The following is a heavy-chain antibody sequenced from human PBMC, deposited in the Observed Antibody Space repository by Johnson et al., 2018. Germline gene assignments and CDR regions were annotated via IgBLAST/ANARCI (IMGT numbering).Heavy chain of an antibody. Sequence: QVQLVQSGGGLVKPGGSLGLSCAASGFTFSSYGMHWVRQAPGKGLEWVAVISYDGSNKYYADSVKGRFTISRANYKNTLYLQMNSLRAEDTAGDNCAKDSKAARPGGWIHYYYYYRDVWGKGTTVTVSS. J-gene: IGHJ6*03. CDR1: GFTFSSYG. V-gene: IGHV3-30*18. CDR2: ISYDGSNK. D-gene: IGHD6-6*01. CDR3: AKDSKAARPGGWIHYYYYYRDV.